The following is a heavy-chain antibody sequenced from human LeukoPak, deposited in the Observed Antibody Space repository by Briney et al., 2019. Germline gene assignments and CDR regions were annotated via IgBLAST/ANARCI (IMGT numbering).Heavy chain of an antibody. J-gene: IGHJ4*02. D-gene: IGHD3-3*01. CDR3: AREFWSGPPDY. CDR2: IWYDGSNK. V-gene: IGHV3-33*08. CDR1: GFTFSSYA. Sequence: GRSLRLSCAASGFTFSSYAMHWVRQAPGKGLEWVAVIWYDGSNKYYADSVKGRFTISRDNSKNTLYLQMNSLRAEDTAVYYCAREFWSGPPDYWGQGTLVTVSS.